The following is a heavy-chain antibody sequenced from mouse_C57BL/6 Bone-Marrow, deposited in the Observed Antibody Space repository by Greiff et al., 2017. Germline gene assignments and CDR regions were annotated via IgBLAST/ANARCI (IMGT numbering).Heavy chain of an antibody. CDR1: GFTFSDYY. CDR3: ARQGLRRGYAMDY. Sequence: EVKLQESGGGLVQPGGSLKLSCAASGFTFSDYYMYWVRQTPEKRLEWVAYISNGGGSTYYPDTVKGRFTISRDNAKNTLYLQMSRLKSEDTAMYYCARQGLRRGYAMDYWGQGTSVTVSS. J-gene: IGHJ4*01. CDR2: ISNGGGST. V-gene: IGHV5-12*01. D-gene: IGHD2-4*01.